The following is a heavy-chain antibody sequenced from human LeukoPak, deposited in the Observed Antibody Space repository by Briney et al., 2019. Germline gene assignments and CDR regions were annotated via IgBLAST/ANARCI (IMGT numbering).Heavy chain of an antibody. J-gene: IGHJ4*02. CDR3: ARELYYDILTGYAIDY. CDR2: INPSGGST. Sequence: GAPVKVSCRASGYTFTIYYMHWVRQAPGQGVEWMGIINPSGGSTSYAEKFQGRVTLTRDMSTSTVYMELSSLRSEDTAVYYCARELYYDILTGYAIDYWGQGTLVTVSS. V-gene: IGHV1-46*01. D-gene: IGHD3-9*01. CDR1: GYTFTIYY.